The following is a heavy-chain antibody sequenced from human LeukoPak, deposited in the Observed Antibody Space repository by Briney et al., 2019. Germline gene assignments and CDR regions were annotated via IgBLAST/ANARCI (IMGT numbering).Heavy chain of an antibody. D-gene: IGHD3-22*01. CDR3: AKGPVGYDSSGLDY. CDR1: GFTFSSYA. CDR2: ISGSGGST. J-gene: IGHJ4*02. Sequence: GGSLRLSCAASGFTFSSYAMSWVRQAPGKGLEWVSAISGSGGSTYYADSVKGRFTISRDNSKNTLYLQMNSLRAEDTAVYYCAKGPVGYDSSGLDYWGQGTLVTVSS. V-gene: IGHV3-23*01.